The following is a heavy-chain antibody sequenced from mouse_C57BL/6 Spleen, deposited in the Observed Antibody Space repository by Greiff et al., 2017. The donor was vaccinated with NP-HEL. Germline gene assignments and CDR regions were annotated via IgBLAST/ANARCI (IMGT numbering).Heavy chain of an antibody. CDR3: AAGIYDGYYGFAY. Sequence: VQLQQSGAELVRPGASVKLSCKASGYTFTDYYINWVKQRPGQGLEWIARIYPGSGNTYYNEKFKGKATLTAEKSSSTAYMQLSSLTSEDSAVYFCAAGIYDGYYGFAYWGQGTLVTVSA. CDR1: GYTFTDYY. V-gene: IGHV1-76*01. CDR2: IYPGSGNT. J-gene: IGHJ3*01. D-gene: IGHD2-3*01.